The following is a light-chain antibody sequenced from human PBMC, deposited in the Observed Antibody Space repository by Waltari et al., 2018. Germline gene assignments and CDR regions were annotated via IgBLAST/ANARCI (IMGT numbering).Light chain of an antibody. V-gene: IGLV7-43*01. Sequence: HTVVTQEPSLTVSPGGTVTLTCASSTGAVAGDFYPSWFQQMPGQAPRALIFGSTNKYSWTPARFSGSLLGGKAALTLSGAQPEDEADYYCLLHFGGDQLVFGGGTKLTVL. CDR3: LLHFGGDQLV. CDR2: GST. CDR1: TGAVAGDFY. J-gene: IGLJ3*02.